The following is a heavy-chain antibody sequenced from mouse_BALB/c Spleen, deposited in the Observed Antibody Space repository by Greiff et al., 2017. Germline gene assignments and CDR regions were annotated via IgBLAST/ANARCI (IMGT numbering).Heavy chain of an antibody. J-gene: IGHJ2*01. D-gene: IGHD2-4*01. CDR1: GFNIKDTY. Sequence: VHVKQSGAELVKPGASVKLSCTASGFNIKDTYMHWVKQRPEQGLEWIGRIDPANGNTKYDPKFQGKATITADTSSNTAYLQLSSLTSEDTAVYYCARSYDYDPFAYWGQGTTLTVSS. CDR2: IDPANGNT. V-gene: IGHV14-3*02. CDR3: ARSYDYDPFAY.